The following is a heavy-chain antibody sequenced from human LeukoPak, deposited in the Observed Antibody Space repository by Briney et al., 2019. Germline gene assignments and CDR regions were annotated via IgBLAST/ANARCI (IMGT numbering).Heavy chain of an antibody. Sequence: SETLSLTCTVSGGSISSYYWSWIRQPAGKGLEWIGRIYTSGSTNYNPSLKSRVTMSVDTSKNQFSLKLSSVTAADTAVYYCALGTMIRGVIKSPFDYWGQGTLVTVSS. D-gene: IGHD3-10*01. CDR3: ALGTMIRGVIKSPFDY. CDR2: IYTSGST. V-gene: IGHV4-4*07. CDR1: GGSISSYY. J-gene: IGHJ4*02.